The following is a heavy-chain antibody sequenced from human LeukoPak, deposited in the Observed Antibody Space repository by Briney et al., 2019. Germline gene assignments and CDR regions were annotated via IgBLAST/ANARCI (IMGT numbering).Heavy chain of an antibody. Sequence: GGSLRLSCAASGFTFSSYSMNWVRQAPGKGLEWVSSISSSSSYIYYADSVKGRFTISRDNAKNSLYLQMNSLRAEDTAVYYCARDRGFRYCSGGSCGWFDYWGQGTLVTVSS. CDR3: ARDRGFRYCSGGSCGWFDY. D-gene: IGHD2-15*01. J-gene: IGHJ4*02. V-gene: IGHV3-21*01. CDR2: ISSSSSYI. CDR1: GFTFSSYS.